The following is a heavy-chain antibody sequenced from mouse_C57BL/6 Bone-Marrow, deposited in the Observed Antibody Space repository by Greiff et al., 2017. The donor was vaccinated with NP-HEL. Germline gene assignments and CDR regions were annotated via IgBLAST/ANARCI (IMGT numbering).Heavy chain of an antibody. CDR3: ARHEAPIYYYGSSYVGYFDY. V-gene: IGHV1-62-2*01. J-gene: IGHJ2*01. D-gene: IGHD1-1*01. Sequence: QVQLKQSGAELVKPGASVKLSCKASGYTFTEYTIHWVKQRSGQGLEWIGWFYPGSGSIKYNEKFKDKATLTADKSSSTVYIELSRLTSEDSAVYFCARHEAPIYYYGSSYVGYFDYWGQGTTLTVSS. CDR1: GYTFTEYT. CDR2: FYPGSGSI.